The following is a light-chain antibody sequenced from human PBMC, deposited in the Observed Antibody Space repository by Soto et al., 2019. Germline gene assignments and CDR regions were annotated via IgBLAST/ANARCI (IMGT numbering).Light chain of an antibody. CDR2: DAS. CDR1: QDISNF. V-gene: IGKV1-33*01. J-gene: IGKJ4*01. Sequence: DIQMPQSPSSLSASVGDRVTITCQASQDISNFLNWYQQKPGKAPNLLINDASNLKTGVPSRFSGSGSGTDFTFTISSLQPEDIATYYCQQYESLPITFGGGTKVEIK. CDR3: QQYESLPIT.